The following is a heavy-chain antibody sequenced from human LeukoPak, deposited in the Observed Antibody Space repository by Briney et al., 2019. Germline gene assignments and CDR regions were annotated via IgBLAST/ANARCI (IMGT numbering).Heavy chain of an antibody. Sequence: KSSETLSLTCAVSGGSISSGGYSWSWTRQPPGKGLEWIGYIYYSGSTYYNPSLKSRVTISVDTSKNQFSLKLSSVTAADTAVYYCARDEGATGRDAFDIWGQGTMVTVSS. CDR2: IYYSGST. CDR3: ARDEGATGRDAFDI. J-gene: IGHJ3*02. CDR1: GGSISSGGYS. D-gene: IGHD1-1*01. V-gene: IGHV4-30-4*07.